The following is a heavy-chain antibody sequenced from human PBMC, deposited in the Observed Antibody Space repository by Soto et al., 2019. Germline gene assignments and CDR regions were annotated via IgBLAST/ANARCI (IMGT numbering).Heavy chain of an antibody. J-gene: IGHJ4*02. Sequence: PGGSLRLSCASSGFTFSDLWMSLVRQAPGKGLEWVANIKQDGSTKNYVDSVKGRFTISRDNAKSLLYLQMNSLRVEDTAVYYCTRNQVKADYWGQGTLVTVSS. CDR2: IKQDGSTK. V-gene: IGHV3-7*01. CDR1: GFTFSDLW. D-gene: IGHD3-22*01. CDR3: TRNQVKADY.